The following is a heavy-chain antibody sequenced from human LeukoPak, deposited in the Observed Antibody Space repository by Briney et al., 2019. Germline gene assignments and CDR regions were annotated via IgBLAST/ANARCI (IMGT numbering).Heavy chain of an antibody. CDR3: AKDPTVTGYYFDY. CDR2: IRYDGSNK. CDR1: GFTFSSYG. D-gene: IGHD4-17*01. J-gene: IGHJ4*02. Sequence: GGSLRLSCAASGFTFSSYGMHWVRQAPGKGREWVAFIRYDGSNKYYADSVKGRFTISRDNSKNTLYLQMNSLRAEDTAVYYCAKDPTVTGYYFDYWGQGTLVTVSS. V-gene: IGHV3-30*02.